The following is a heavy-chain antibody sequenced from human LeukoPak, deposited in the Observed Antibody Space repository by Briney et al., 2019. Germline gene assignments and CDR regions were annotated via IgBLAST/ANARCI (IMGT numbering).Heavy chain of an antibody. V-gene: IGHV1-2*02. D-gene: IGHD3-16*02. J-gene: IGHJ4*02. CDR2: INPNCGGT. CDR3: ARDHPLGDYVWWSYRYTHFDY. CDR1: GCTFTGYD. Sequence: VASVKVSCKASGCTFTGYDMHWVRQAPGQGLEWMGWINPNCGGTNYAQKFQGRVTMTRDASISTAYMELSRLRSDDTAVYYCARDHPLGDYVWWSYRYTHFDYWGQGTLVTVSS.